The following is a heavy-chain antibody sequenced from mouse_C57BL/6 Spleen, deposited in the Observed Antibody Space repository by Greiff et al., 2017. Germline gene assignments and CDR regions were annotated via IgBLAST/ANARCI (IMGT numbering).Heavy chain of an antibody. Sequence: QVQLKESGAELARPGASVKMSCKASGYTFTSYTMHWVKQRPGQGLEWIGNINPSCGYTTYNQKFKDKDTLTADKYSSTAYVQLRSLTSEDSAGYYCARSGGYDYDPYWGQGTTLTVSS. J-gene: IGHJ2*01. D-gene: IGHD2-4*01. CDR3: ARSGGYDYDPY. V-gene: IGHV1-4*01. CDR1: GYTFTSYT. CDR2: INPSCGYT.